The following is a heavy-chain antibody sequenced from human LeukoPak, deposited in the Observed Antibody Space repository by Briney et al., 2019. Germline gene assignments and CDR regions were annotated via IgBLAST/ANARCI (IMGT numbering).Heavy chain of an antibody. J-gene: IGHJ5*02. CDR3: ARGYDTSGYPDL. V-gene: IGHV3-74*01. CDR2: ISSDGPST. CDR1: GFTLSSYW. D-gene: IGHD3-22*01. Sequence: GGSLRLSCAASGFTLSSYWMHWVRQAPGKGLVGVSRISSDGPSTFYANSVKGRFTIARDIAENTLYLQMNNLRDEDTAVYFCARGYDTSGYPDLWGQGTLVTVSS.